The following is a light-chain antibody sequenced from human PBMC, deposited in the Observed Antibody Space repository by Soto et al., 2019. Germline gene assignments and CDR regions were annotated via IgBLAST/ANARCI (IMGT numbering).Light chain of an antibody. J-gene: IGKJ3*01. CDR1: QDISNY. V-gene: IGKV1-27*01. Sequence: DIPMTPSPSSLSASVGDRVTITCRASQDISNYLAWYQQKPGEVPKVLIYAASTLQSGVPSRFSGSGSATDFTLNISSLQPEDVATYYCQQYNSVPLTFGPGTKVEIK. CDR2: AAS. CDR3: QQYNSVPLT.